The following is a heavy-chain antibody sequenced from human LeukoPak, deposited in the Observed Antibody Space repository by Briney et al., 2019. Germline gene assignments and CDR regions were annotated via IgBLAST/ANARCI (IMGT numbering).Heavy chain of an antibody. J-gene: IGHJ5*02. CDR3: ARELQPTTGSQLVS. CDR1: GGTFSSYA. CDR2: INPSGGST. Sequence: GASVKVSCQASGGTFSSYAISWVRQAPGQGLEWMGIINPSGGSTSYAQKFQGRVTMTRDMSTSTVYMELSSLRSEDTAVYYCARELQPTTGSQLVSWGQGTLVTVSS. D-gene: IGHD3-10*01. V-gene: IGHV1-46*01.